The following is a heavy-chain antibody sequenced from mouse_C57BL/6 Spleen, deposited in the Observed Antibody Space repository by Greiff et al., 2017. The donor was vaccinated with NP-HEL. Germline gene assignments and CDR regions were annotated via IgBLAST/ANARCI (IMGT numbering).Heavy chain of an antibody. CDR3: ARSPTTVYAMDY. CDR1: GYTFTSYW. J-gene: IGHJ4*01. V-gene: IGHV1-55*01. Sequence: VQLQQSGAELVKPGASVKMSCKASGYTFTSYWITWVKQRPGQGLEWIGDIYPGSGSTNYNEKFKSKATLTVDTSSSTAYMQLSSLTSEDSAVYYCARSPTTVYAMDYWGQGTSVTVSS. CDR2: IYPGSGST. D-gene: IGHD1-1*01.